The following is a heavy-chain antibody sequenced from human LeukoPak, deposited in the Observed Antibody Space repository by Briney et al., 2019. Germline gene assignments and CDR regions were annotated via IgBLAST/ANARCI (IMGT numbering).Heavy chain of an antibody. CDR1: GGSISSGGYS. Sequence: PSETLSLTCAVSGGSISSGGYSWSWIRQPPGKGLEWIGYIYLSGSTYYNPSLKSRVTISVARSKNQFSLKLSSVTAADTAVYYCAGDQGLHGDAFDIWGQGTMVTVSS. V-gene: IGHV4-30-2*01. CDR2: IYLSGST. CDR3: AGDQGLHGDAFDI. J-gene: IGHJ3*02. D-gene: IGHD4-11*01.